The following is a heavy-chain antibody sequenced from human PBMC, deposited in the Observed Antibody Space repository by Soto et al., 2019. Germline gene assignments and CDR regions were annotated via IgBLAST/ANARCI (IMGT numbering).Heavy chain of an antibody. Sequence: AETLALTCAVYGGSFRGHSWTWIRQSPGKGLEWIGDINHSGTVNYSPSLKSRVNISLDTSKNHFSLTLSAVTAADTAMYYCSTRAYGSNVYSGFDPWGHGTLVTV. CDR1: GGSFRGHS. CDR2: INHSGTV. D-gene: IGHD2-2*01. V-gene: IGHV4-34*01. J-gene: IGHJ5*02. CDR3: STRAYGSNVYSGFDP.